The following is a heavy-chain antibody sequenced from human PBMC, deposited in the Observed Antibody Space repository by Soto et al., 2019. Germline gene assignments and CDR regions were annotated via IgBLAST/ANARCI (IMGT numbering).Heavy chain of an antibody. CDR1: GFTFSSYA. J-gene: IGHJ4*02. CDR2: ISGSGGST. D-gene: IGHD3-16*01. Sequence: EVQLLESGGGLVQPGGSPRLSCAASGFTFSSYAMSWVRQAPGKGLEWVSAISGSGGSTYYADSVKGRFTISRDNSKNTLYLQMNSLRAEDTAVYYCAKIMGLGLGVDYWGQGTLVTVSS. V-gene: IGHV3-23*01. CDR3: AKIMGLGLGVDY.